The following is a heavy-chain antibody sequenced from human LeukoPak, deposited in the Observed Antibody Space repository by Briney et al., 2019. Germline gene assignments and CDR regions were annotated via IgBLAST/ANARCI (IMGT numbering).Heavy chain of an antibody. J-gene: IGHJ5*02. CDR2: IYTTGST. Sequence: PSETLSLTCTVSGGSISSYYWGWIRQPPGKGLEWIGNIYTTGSTYYSPSLKSRVIISLDTSENQFSLTLRSLTAADTAAYYCAKGNPYYDSWGQGTLVTVSS. D-gene: IGHD5-12*01. V-gene: IGHV4-39*07. CDR3: AKGNPYYDS. CDR1: GGSISSYY.